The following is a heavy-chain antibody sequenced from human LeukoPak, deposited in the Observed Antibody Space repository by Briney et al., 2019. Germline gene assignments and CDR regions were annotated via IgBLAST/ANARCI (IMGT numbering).Heavy chain of an antibody. V-gene: IGHV1-8*01. CDR2: MNPNSGNT. CDR3: AKGTLDIVVVPAAPKVYYFDY. J-gene: IGHJ4*02. D-gene: IGHD2-2*01. Sequence: ASVKVSCKTSGYTFTSEDINWVRQAPGQGPEWMGWMNPNSGNTGLTQKFQGRVTMTRDTSISTAYMELNSLKSEDTAVYYCAKGTLDIVVVPAAPKVYYFDYWGQGTLVTVSS. CDR1: GYTFTSED.